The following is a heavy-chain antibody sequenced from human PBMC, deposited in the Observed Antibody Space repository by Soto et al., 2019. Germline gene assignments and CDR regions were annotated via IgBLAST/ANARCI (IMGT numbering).Heavy chain of an antibody. J-gene: IGHJ5*02. V-gene: IGHV4-28*01. CDR3: ARIVEYYDSSGYFGPWFEH. Sequence: SETLSLTCAVSGYSISSSNWWGWIRQPPGKGLDWIGYIYYSGSTYSNPSLKSRVTMSVDTSKNQISLKLSSVSAVDTAVYYCARIVEYYDSSGYFGPWFEHWGEGLLVTV. D-gene: IGHD3-22*01. CDR2: IYYSGST. CDR1: GYSISSSNW.